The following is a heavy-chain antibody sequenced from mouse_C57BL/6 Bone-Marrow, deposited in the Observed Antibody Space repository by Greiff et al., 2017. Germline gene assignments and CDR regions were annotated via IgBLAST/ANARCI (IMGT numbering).Heavy chain of an antibody. Sequence: EVKLEESGGGLVKPGGSLKLSCAASGFTFSDYGMHWVSQAPEKGLEWVAYISSGSCTIYYADTVKGRFTISRDNAKNTLFLQMTSLRSEDTAMYYCATGTRYWGQGTTLTVSA. D-gene: IGHD4-1*01. CDR2: ISSGSCTI. J-gene: IGHJ2*01. V-gene: IGHV5-17*01. CDR3: ATGTRY. CDR1: GFTFSDYG.